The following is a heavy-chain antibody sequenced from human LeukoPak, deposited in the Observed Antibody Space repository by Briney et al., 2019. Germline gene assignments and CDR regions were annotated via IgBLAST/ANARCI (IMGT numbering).Heavy chain of an antibody. CDR3: AREYGSGSYYIGYYYYYGMDV. J-gene: IGHJ6*04. CDR1: GGSFSGYY. CDR2: INHSGST. D-gene: IGHD3-10*01. Sequence: PSETLSLTCAVYGGSFSGYYWSWIRQPPEKGLEWIGEINHSGSTNYNPSLKSRVTISVDTSKNQFSLKLSSVTAADTAVYYCAREYGSGSYYIGYYYYYGMDVWGKGTTVTVSS. V-gene: IGHV4-34*01.